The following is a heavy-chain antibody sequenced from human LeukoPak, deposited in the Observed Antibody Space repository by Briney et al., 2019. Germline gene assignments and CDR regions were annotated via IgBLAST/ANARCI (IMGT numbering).Heavy chain of an antibody. Sequence: PGGSLRLSCTASGFTFSSYAMSWVRQAPGKGLEWVSAISGRGASTYYADSVKGRFTISRDNSKNTLYLQMNSLRAEDTAVYYCARGGSYLSAFDIWGQGTMVTVSS. CDR3: ARGGSYLSAFDI. CDR2: ISGRGAST. D-gene: IGHD1-26*01. J-gene: IGHJ3*02. V-gene: IGHV3-23*01. CDR1: GFTFSSYA.